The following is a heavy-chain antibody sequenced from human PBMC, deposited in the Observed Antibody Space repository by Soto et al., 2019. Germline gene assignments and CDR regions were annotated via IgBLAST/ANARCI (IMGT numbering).Heavy chain of an antibody. CDR2: INHSGST. CDR3: ARGRNTVTKSKDY. D-gene: IGHD4-17*01. V-gene: IGHV4-34*01. J-gene: IGHJ4*02. Sequence: SETLYLTCAVYGGSFSGYYWSWIRQPPGKGLEWIGEINHSGSTNYNPSLKSRVTISVDTSKNQFSLKLSSVTAADTAVSYCARGRNTVTKSKDYWGQGTLVTVSS. CDR1: GGSFSGYY.